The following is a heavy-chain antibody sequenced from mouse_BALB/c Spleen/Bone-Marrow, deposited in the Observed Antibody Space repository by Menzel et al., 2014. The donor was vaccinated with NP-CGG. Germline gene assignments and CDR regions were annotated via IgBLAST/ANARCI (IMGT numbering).Heavy chain of an antibody. CDR3: ARETAIVADFDY. J-gene: IGHJ2*01. CDR1: AHSITSGYG. D-gene: IGHD1-1*01. Sequence: EVQGVESGPDLVKPSQSVSLTCTVTAHSITSGYGWHWIRQFPGNRLEWMAYIHYSGNTDYNPSLKSRISITRDTSKNQFFLQLNSVTTEDTATYCCARETAIVADFDYWGQGTTLTVSS. V-gene: IGHV3-1*02. CDR2: IHYSGNT.